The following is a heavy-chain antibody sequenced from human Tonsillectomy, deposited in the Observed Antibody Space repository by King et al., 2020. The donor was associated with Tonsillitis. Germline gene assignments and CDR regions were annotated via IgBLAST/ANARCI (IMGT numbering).Heavy chain of an antibody. CDR2: IGGVGGST. J-gene: IGHJ4*02. V-gene: IGHV3-23*04. CDR3: AKDLGGAWSGDYFDY. CDR1: GFTFNNYA. Sequence: VQLVESGGGLVQPGGSLRLSCAASGFTFNNYAVSWVRQAPGKGLEWVSTIGGVGGSTYYADSVKGRFTISRDNSKNTLYLQMNSRSAEDTAVYYCAKDLGGAWSGDYFDYWGQGTLGTVSS. D-gene: IGHD3-3*01.